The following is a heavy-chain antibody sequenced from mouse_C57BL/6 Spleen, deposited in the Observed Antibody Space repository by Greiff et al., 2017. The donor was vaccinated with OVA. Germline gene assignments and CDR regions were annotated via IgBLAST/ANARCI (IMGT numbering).Heavy chain of an antibody. CDR3: TRSLYDGYYVPYYFDY. CDR1: GYTFTSYW. Sequence: SGTVLARPGASVKMSCKTSGYTFTSYWMHWVKQRPGQGLEWIGAIYPGNSDTSYHQKFKGKAKLTAVTSASTAYMELSSLTNEDSAVYYCTRSLYDGYYVPYYFDYWGQGTTLTVSS. CDR2: IYPGNSDT. V-gene: IGHV1-5*01. J-gene: IGHJ2*01. D-gene: IGHD2-3*01.